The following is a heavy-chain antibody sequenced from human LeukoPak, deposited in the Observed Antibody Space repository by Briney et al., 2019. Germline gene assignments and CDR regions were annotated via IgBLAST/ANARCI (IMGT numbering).Heavy chain of an antibody. Sequence: PSETLSLTCTVSGGSISSSSYYWGWIRQPPGKGLEWIGSIYYRGSTYYNPSLKSRVTIFVDTSKNQFSLQLSSVTAADTAVYYCARHPTNSDFWSGSSYFDYWGQGTLVTVS. V-gene: IGHV4-39*01. D-gene: IGHD3-3*01. CDR3: ARHPTNSDFWSGSSYFDY. J-gene: IGHJ4*02. CDR1: GGSISSSSYY. CDR2: IYYRGST.